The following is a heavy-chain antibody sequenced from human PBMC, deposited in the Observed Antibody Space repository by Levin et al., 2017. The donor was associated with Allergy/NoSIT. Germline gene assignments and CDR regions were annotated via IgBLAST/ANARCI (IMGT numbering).Heavy chain of an antibody. Sequence: GESLKISCKASGYTFTGYYIHWVRQAPGQGLEWLGWINPNSGGTKYARNFQDRVTMTRDTSITTAYLELTRLRSDDTAVFYCARYNPSMAVATFDFWGQGSLVTVSS. CDR3: ARYNPSMAVATFDF. CDR1: GYTFTGYY. D-gene: IGHD6-19*01. CDR2: INPNSGGT. J-gene: IGHJ4*02. V-gene: IGHV1-2*02.